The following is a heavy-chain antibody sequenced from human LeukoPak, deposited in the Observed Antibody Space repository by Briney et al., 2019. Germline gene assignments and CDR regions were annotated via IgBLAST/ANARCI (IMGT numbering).Heavy chain of an antibody. CDR2: LYHGGST. V-gene: IGHV3-53*05. CDR1: GFTVSTNY. J-gene: IGHJ5*02. CDR3: ARARPFYDYVWGIST. Sequence: GGSLRLSCAASGFTVSTNYMSWVRQAPGKGLEWVSVLYHGGSTYYADSVKGRFTISRDNSMNTLYLQMNSLRAEDTAVYYCARARPFYDYVWGISTWGQGTLVTVSS. D-gene: IGHD3-16*01.